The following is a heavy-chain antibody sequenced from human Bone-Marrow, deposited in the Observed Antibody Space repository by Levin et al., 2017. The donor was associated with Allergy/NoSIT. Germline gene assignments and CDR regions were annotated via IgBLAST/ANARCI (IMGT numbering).Heavy chain of an antibody. CDR3: ARDCDCSGAKCYGA. Sequence: GESLKISCAVSGFTVSNNYLRWVRQAPGKGLEWVSLIYSGGGTYYADSVKGRFTISRDNSENTLHLQMNSLRVEDTAVYYCARDCDCSGAKCYGAWGQGSLVTVSS. D-gene: IGHD2-15*01. CDR1: GFTVSNNY. V-gene: IGHV3-66*02. J-gene: IGHJ5*02. CDR2: IYSGGGT.